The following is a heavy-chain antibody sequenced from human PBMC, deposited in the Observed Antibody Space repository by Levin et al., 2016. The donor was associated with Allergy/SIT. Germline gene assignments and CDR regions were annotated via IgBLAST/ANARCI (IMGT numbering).Heavy chain of an antibody. V-gene: IGHV4-59*01. CDR2: IYYSGST. CDR3: ARVRRVGYYYGMDV. J-gene: IGHJ6*02. Sequence: WIRQPPGKGLEWIGYIYYSGSTNYNPSLKSRVTISVDTSKNQFSLKLSSVTAADTAVYYCARVRRVGYYYGMDVWGQGTTVTVSS.